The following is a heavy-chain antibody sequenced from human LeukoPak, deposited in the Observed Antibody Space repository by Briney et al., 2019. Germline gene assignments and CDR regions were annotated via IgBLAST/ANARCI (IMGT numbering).Heavy chain of an antibody. CDR1: GGSISSYY. D-gene: IGHD3-16*02. J-gene: IGHJ5*02. CDR2: IYYSGST. V-gene: IGHV4-59*01. Sequence: PSETLSLTCTVSGGSISSYYWSWIRQPPGKGLEWIGYIYYSGSTNYNPSLKSRVTISVDTSKNQFSLKLSSVTAADTAVYYCAREERRNYVWGSYRYTKNWFDPWGQGTLVTVSS. CDR3: AREERRNYVWGSYRYTKNWFDP.